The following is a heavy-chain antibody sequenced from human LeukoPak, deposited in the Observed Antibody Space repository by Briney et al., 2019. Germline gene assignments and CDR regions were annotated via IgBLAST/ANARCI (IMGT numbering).Heavy chain of an antibody. J-gene: IGHJ6*02. CDR3: ARLKTGTSPYYYGMDV. CDR2: IYHSGST. Sequence: SETLSLACAVSGGSISSSNWWSWVRQPPGKGLEWIGEIYHSGSTNYNPSLKSRVTISVDKSKNQFSLKLSSVTAADTAVYYCARLKTGTSPYYYGMDVWGQGTTVTVSS. CDR1: GGSISSSNW. V-gene: IGHV4-4*02. D-gene: IGHD1-1*01.